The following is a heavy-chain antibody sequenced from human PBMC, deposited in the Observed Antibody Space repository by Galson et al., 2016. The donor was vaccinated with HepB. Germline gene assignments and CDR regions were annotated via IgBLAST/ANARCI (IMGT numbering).Heavy chain of an antibody. CDR2: ISGGSTYT. J-gene: IGHJ4*02. CDR1: GFSFGVYY. CDR3: ARENWGTFDW. Sequence: SLRLSCAASGFSFGVYYMAWIRQAPGKGLEWVSSISGGSTYTHYADSVKGRFTIYRDDARNSLFLQVNGLRAEETAVYYCARENWGTFDWWGQGTPVTVSS. D-gene: IGHD3-16*01. V-gene: IGHV3-11*06.